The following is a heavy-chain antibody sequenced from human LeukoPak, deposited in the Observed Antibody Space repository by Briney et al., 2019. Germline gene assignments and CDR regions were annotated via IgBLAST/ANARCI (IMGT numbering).Heavy chain of an antibody. CDR1: GGSISSGSYY. Sequence: SETLSLTCTVSGGSISSGSYYWSWIRQPAGKGLEWIGRIYTSGSTNYNPSLKSRVTISYTSKNQFSLKLSSVTAADTAVYYCARERRGSGSYWNYYYYMDVWGKGTTVTISS. CDR3: ARERRGSGSYWNYYYYMDV. J-gene: IGHJ6*03. V-gene: IGHV4-61*02. CDR2: IYTSGST. D-gene: IGHD3-10*01.